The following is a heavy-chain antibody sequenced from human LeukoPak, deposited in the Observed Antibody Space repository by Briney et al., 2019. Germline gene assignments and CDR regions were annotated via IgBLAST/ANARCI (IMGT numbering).Heavy chain of an antibody. CDR2: INHSGST. CDR3: ARGRRWLQD. V-gene: IGHV4-34*01. CDR1: GGSFSGYY. D-gene: IGHD5-24*01. J-gene: IGHJ4*02. Sequence: SETLSLTCAVYGGSFSGYYWSWIRQPPGKGLEWIGEINHSGSTNYNPSLKSRVTISVDTSKNQFSLKLSSATAADTAVYYCARGRRWLQDWGQGTLVTVSS.